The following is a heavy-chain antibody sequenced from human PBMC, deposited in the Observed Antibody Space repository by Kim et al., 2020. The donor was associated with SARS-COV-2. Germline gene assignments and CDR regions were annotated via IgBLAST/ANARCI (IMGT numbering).Heavy chain of an antibody. CDR1: GFTFHNHN. CDR3: ARELKRGGVDVDY. Sequence: GGSLRLSCVGSGFTFHNHNIHWVRQAPGKGLLWVAAISLDGSNTLYTDSVKGRFATSRDNSKNTVYLQMSGLRAEDTAIYYCARELKRGGVDVDYWGQGTLVTVSS. CDR2: ISLDGSNT. D-gene: IGHD3-16*01. V-gene: IGHV3-33*05. J-gene: IGHJ4*02.